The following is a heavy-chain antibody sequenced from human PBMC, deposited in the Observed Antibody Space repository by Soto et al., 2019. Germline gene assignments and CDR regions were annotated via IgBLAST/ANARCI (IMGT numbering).Heavy chain of an antibody. Sequence: QVQLQQWGAGLLKPSETLSLTCAVYGGSFSGYYWSWIRQPPGKGLEWIGEINHSGSTNYNPSLKSRVTISVDTSKNQFSLKLSSVTAADTAVYYCAREVRTTARYYYYYMDVWGKGTTVTVSS. V-gene: IGHV4-34*01. J-gene: IGHJ6*03. CDR3: AREVRTTARYYYYYMDV. CDR1: GGSFSGYY. CDR2: INHSGST. D-gene: IGHD1-7*01.